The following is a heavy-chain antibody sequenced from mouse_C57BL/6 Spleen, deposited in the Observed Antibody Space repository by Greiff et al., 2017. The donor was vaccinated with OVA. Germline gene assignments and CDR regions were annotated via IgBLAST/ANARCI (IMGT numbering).Heavy chain of an antibody. CDR3: ARRNYGSEKAMDY. Sequence: VQLQQSGPELVKPGASVKISCKASGYTFTDYYMNWVKQSHGKSLEWIGDINPNNGGTSYNQKFKGKATLTVDKSSSTAYMELRILTSEDSAVYYCARRNYGSEKAMDYWGQGTSVTVSA. J-gene: IGHJ4*01. CDR1: GYTFTDYY. CDR2: INPNNGGT. D-gene: IGHD1-1*01. V-gene: IGHV1-26*01.